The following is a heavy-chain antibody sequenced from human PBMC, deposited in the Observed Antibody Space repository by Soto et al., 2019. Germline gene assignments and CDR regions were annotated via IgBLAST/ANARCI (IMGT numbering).Heavy chain of an antibody. CDR3: ARTGSGSTYSYYYGMDV. CDR1: GYTFTSYY. CDR2: INPSGGST. Sequence: GASVKVSFKASGYTFTSYYIHWVRQAPGQGLEWMGIINPSGGSTTYAQKFQDRVIMTRDTSTSTVYMELSSLSSEDTAVYYCARTGSGSTYSYYYGMDVWGQGTTVTVSS. D-gene: IGHD2-15*01. V-gene: IGHV1-46*01. J-gene: IGHJ6*02.